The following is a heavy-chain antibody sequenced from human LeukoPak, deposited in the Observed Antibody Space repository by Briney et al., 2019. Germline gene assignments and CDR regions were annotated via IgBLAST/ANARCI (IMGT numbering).Heavy chain of an antibody. D-gene: IGHD3-22*01. V-gene: IGHV3-74*01. Sequence: GGSLRLSCAASGFPFSSYWMHWVRQAPGKGLVWVSRINSDGSSTSYADSVKRRFTISRDNAKNTLYLQMNSLRAEDTAVYYCARAGYYYDSSGYYYYFDYWGQGTLVTVSS. CDR2: INSDGSST. J-gene: IGHJ4*02. CDR1: GFPFSSYW. CDR3: ARAGYYYDSSGYYYYFDY.